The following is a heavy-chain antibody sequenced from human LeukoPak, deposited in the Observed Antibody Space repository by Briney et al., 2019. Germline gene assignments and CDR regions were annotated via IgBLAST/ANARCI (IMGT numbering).Heavy chain of an antibody. D-gene: IGHD2-21*02. CDR2: ITPILGIA. J-gene: IGHJ4*02. CDR1: GGTFSSYT. V-gene: IGHV1-69*04. Sequence: SVKVSCKASGGTFSSYTISWVRQAPGQGLEWMGRITPILGIANYAQKFQGRVTITADKSTSTAYMELSSLRSEGTAVYYCARDAYCGGDCYSYNFDYWGQGTLVTVSS. CDR3: ARDAYCGGDCYSYNFDY.